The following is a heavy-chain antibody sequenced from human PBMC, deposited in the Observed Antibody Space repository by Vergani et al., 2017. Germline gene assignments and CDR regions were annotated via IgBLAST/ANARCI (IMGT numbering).Heavy chain of an antibody. CDR3: AKSGNHFWSGYYPYGMDV. J-gene: IGHJ6*02. CDR2: ISGSGGST. Sequence: EVQLLESGGGLVQPGGSLRLSCAASGFTFSSYAMSWVRQAPGKGLEWVSAISGSGGSTYYADYVKGRFTIARDNSKNTLYLQMNSLRAEDTAVYYCAKSGNHFWSGYYPYGMDVWGQGTTVTVSS. D-gene: IGHD3-3*02. V-gene: IGHV3-23*01. CDR1: GFTFSSYA.